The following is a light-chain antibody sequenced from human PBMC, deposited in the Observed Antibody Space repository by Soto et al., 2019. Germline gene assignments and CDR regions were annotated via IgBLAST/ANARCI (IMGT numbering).Light chain of an antibody. CDR1: SSDVGGYNY. CDR3: CSYGGSFYV. V-gene: IGLV2-11*01. Sequence: ALTQPHSVSGSPGQSVAISCSGTSSDVGGYNYVSWYQQHPGKAPKLIIFDVNKRPSGVPDRFSGSKSGSTASLTISGLQAEDEADYYCCSYGGSFYVVGTGTKVTV. J-gene: IGLJ1*01. CDR2: DVN.